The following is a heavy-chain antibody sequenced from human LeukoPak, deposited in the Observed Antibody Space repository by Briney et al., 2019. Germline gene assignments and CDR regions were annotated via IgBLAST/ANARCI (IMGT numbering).Heavy chain of an antibody. Sequence: ASVKVSCKPSGYTFTNYFIHWVRQAPGQGLEWMGMINPSDGSTDYAQKFQGRVTMTRDTSTTTVYMEMNSLRSEDTAIYYCARDGGCSSGGYCRRNYFDYWRQGTLVTVSS. CDR2: INPSDGST. CDR3: ARDGGCSSGGYCRRNYFDY. D-gene: IGHD2-15*01. V-gene: IGHV1-46*01. CDR1: GYTFTNYF. J-gene: IGHJ4*02.